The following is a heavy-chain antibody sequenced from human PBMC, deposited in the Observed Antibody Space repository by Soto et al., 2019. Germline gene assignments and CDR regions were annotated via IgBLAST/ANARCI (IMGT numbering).Heavy chain of an antibody. V-gene: IGHV4-61*08. CDR2: IYYSGSSGST. Sequence: XETLSLPFNVSGDSVTSGAYDWSWIRQPPGKGLEWIGFIYYSGSSGSTNYSPSLQSRVTISVDTSKNQFSLKLSPVTDADTAVYYCESRHISMSLDYWGQGAQVTVSS. CDR1: GDSVTSGAYD. D-gene: IGHD2-21*01. CDR3: ESRHISMSLDY. J-gene: IGHJ4*02.